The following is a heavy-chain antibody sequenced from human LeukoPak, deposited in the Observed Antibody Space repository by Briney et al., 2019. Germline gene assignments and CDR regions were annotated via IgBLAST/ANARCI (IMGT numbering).Heavy chain of an antibody. CDR3: ARQVVTPDY. Sequence: GESLKISCKGSGYSFASYWIAWVRQPPGKGLEWMGVIYPGDSDTKYSPSFQGQVTISADKSINTAYLQWSSLKASDTAIYYCARQVVTPDYWGQGTLVTVSS. D-gene: IGHD4-23*01. CDR1: GYSFASYW. J-gene: IGHJ4*02. CDR2: IYPGDSDT. V-gene: IGHV5-51*01.